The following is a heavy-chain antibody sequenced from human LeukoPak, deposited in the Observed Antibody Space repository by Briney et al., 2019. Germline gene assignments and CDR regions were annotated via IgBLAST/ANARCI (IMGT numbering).Heavy chain of an antibody. V-gene: IGHV1-69*05. Sequence: AASVKVSCKASGGSFNNYAISWVRQAPGQGLEWMGRIIPIFGTTSYAQKFQGRVTITTDESTSTAYMELSSLRSEDTAVYYCARTANSARVDRRYNYFDYWGQGTLVTISS. CDR3: ARTANSARVDRRYNYFDY. J-gene: IGHJ4*02. D-gene: IGHD6-6*01. CDR1: GGSFNNYA. CDR2: IIPIFGTT.